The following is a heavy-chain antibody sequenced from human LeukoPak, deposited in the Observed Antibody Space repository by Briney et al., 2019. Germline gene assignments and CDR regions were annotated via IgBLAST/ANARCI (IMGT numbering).Heavy chain of an antibody. J-gene: IGHJ6*02. CDR2: INPNSGGT. CDR1: EYIFIDYY. CDR3: AMGVVGDSYYYGLDV. V-gene: IGHV1-2*02. Sequence: ASVKVSCKASEYIFIDYYMYWVRQAPGQGLEWMGWINPNSGGTKYAQKFQGRVTMTRDTSISTAYMELSRLRSDDTAVYYCAMGVVGDSYYYGLDVGGRGTTVTVSS. D-gene: IGHD2-8*01.